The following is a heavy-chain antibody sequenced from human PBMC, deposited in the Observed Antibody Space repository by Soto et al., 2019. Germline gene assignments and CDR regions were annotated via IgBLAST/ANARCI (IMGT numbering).Heavy chain of an antibody. CDR1: DDSFRCAEYY. J-gene: IGHJ4*02. CDR2: TYYNGDT. V-gene: IGHV4-61*08. CDR3: ARGPAYINGWRTFDL. D-gene: IGHD6-19*01. Sequence: VLLQESGPRLLRPSETLSLTCTVSDDSFRCAEYYWSWIRQPLGKGPEWIGYTYYNGDTKYNPALRSRVTMSEDTSKNQFSLRLSSVTAADTAVYFCARGPAYINGWRTFDLWGRGILVTVSS.